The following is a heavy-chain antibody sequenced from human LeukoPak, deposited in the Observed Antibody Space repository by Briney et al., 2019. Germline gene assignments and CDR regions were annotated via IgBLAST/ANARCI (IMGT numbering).Heavy chain of an antibody. J-gene: IGHJ4*02. CDR2: IYHSGST. V-gene: IGHV4-38-2*02. Sequence: SETLSLTCTVSGYSISSGYYWGWIRQPPGKGLEWIGSIYHSGSTYYNPSLKSRVTISVDTSKNQFSLKLSSVTAADTAVYYCARDLRGYSGYDPAWGQGTLVTVSS. D-gene: IGHD5-12*01. CDR1: GYSISSGYY. CDR3: ARDLRGYSGYDPA.